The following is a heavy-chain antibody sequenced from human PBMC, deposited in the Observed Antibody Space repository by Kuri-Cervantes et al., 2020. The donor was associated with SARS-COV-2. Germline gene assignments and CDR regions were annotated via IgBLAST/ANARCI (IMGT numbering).Heavy chain of an antibody. CDR2: IYHTSKS. CDR1: YASMTSFY. D-gene: IGHD1-1*01. J-gene: IGHJ4*02. CDR3: ASGNDFSLDY. Sequence: ESLKISCTVSYASMTSFYWSWIRQSPGRGLEWIGYIYHTSKSNYSPSLEGRVSMSMAASESRFYLTLTSVTAADTAIYYCASGNDFSLDYWGQGTLVTVSS. V-gene: IGHV4-59*01.